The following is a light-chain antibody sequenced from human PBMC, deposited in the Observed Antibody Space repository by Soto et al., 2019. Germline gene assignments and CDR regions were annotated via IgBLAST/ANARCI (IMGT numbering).Light chain of an antibody. CDR2: DVT. J-gene: IGLJ3*02. CDR1: SSDVGGYDY. CDR3: CSYGGYFWV. Sequence: QSALTQPRSVSGSPGQSVTISCTGTSSDVGGYDYVSWFQHHPGKVPKLMIYDVTKRPSGVPDRFSASKSGNTASLTISGLQAEDVADYYCCSYGGYFWVFGGGTKLTVL. V-gene: IGLV2-11*01.